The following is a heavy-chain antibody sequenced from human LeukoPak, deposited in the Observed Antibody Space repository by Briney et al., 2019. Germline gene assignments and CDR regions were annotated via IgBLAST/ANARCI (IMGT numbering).Heavy chain of an antibody. CDR3: ARGRMFGVATEFDY. CDR1: GFSFSIYE. Sequence: GGSLRLSCAASGFSFSIYEFNWVRQAPGKGLEWVSYISSSGGTTRYADSVKGRFTISRDNAKKSLYLQMNSLRVADTALYYCARGRMFGVATEFDYWGQGTLVTVSS. J-gene: IGHJ4*02. CDR2: ISSSGGTT. V-gene: IGHV3-48*03. D-gene: IGHD3-3*02.